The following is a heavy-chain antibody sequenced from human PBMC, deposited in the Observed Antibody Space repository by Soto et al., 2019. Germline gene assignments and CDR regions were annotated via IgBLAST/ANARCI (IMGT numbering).Heavy chain of an antibody. J-gene: IGHJ3*02. V-gene: IGHV3-11*01. D-gene: IGHD3-3*01. Sequence: PGGSLRLSCAASGFTFSDYYMSWIRQAPGKGLEWVSYISSSGSTIYYADSVKGRFTISRDNAKNSLYLQMNSLRAEDTAVYYGASRITIFGVVIIPRTIWGQGTMVTVSS. CDR1: GFTFSDYY. CDR3: ASRITIFGVVIIPRTI. CDR2: ISSSGSTI.